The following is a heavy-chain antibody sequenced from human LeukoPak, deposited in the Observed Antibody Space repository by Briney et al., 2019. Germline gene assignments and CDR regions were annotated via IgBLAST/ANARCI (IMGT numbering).Heavy chain of an antibody. Sequence: SETLSLTCSVSGVSISPEFWSWIRQPAGKGLEWIGRIFTSGSTSYNPSLKSRVNMSIDTSKNQFSLRLSSVTAADTAVYYCARGNRQKPLHFDYWGQGTLVTVSS. CDR2: IFTSGST. D-gene: IGHD1-14*01. V-gene: IGHV4-4*07. J-gene: IGHJ4*02. CDR3: ARGNRQKPLHFDY. CDR1: GVSISPEF.